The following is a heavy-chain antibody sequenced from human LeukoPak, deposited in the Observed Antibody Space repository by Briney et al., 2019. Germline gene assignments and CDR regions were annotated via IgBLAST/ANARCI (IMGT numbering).Heavy chain of an antibody. CDR3: AREQGWYTSQRGAFDF. CDR2: IGTAGDT. CDR1: GFTFSSSD. Sequence: PGGSLKLSCAASGFTFSSSDMHWVRQAPGKGLEWVSGIGTAGDTYYADSVKGRFTISRENGQNSLYLQMNSLRAGDPAVYYCAREQGWYTSQRGAFDFWGQGTVVTVSS. V-gene: IGHV3-13*01. D-gene: IGHD6-19*01. J-gene: IGHJ3*01.